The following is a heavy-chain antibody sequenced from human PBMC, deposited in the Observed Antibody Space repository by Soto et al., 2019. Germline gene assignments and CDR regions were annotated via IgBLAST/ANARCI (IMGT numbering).Heavy chain of an antibody. D-gene: IGHD6-19*01. Sequence: GGSLRLSCAASGFTFDDYGMSWVRQAPGKGLEWVSGINWNGGSTGYADSVKGRFTISRDNAKNSLYLQMNSLRAEDTALYYCARLYSSAWYGPGSYWGQGTLVTVSS. CDR3: ARLYSSAWYGPGSY. CDR1: GFTFDDYG. CDR2: INWNGGST. V-gene: IGHV3-20*04. J-gene: IGHJ4*02.